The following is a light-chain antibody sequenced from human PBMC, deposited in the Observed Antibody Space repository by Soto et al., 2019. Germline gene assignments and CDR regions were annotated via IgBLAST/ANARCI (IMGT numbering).Light chain of an antibody. CDR1: QGISNY. V-gene: IGKV1-27*01. J-gene: IGKJ1*01. Sequence: DIQMTQSPSSLSGSAGDSVTITCRASQGISNYLAWYQQRPGKAPTLLIYAASTLQSGVPSRFSGSGSRTDFTLTISSLQPEDVATYYCQRYNNAPRTFGQGTKVEIK. CDR2: AAS. CDR3: QRYNNAPRT.